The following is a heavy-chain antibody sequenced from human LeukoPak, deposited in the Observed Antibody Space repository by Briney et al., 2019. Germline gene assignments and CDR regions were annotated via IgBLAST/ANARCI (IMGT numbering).Heavy chain of an antibody. D-gene: IGHD6-13*01. CDR3: ARVTGYRIEDYFDY. J-gene: IGHJ4*02. V-gene: IGHV4-39*07. CDR1: GGSISSSSYY. CDR2: IYYSGST. Sequence: SETLSLTCTVSGGSISSSSYYWGWIRQPPGKGLEWIGSIYYSGSTYYNPSRKSRFTISVETSKNEFSLKLRSVTAADTAVYYCARVTGYRIEDYFDYWGQGTLVTVSS.